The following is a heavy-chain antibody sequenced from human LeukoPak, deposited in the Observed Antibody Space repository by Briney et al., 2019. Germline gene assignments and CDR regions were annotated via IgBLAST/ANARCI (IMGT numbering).Heavy chain of an antibody. Sequence: SSETLSLTCTVSGGSFSNYYWSWIRQPPGKGLEWIGYIYCSGSTNYNPSLKSRVTISVDTSKNQLSLNLSSVTAADTALYYCARHPTALVSYGFDPWGQGTLVTVSS. V-gene: IGHV4-59*08. CDR1: GGSFSNYY. CDR2: IYCSGST. CDR3: ARHPTALVSYGFDP. J-gene: IGHJ5*02. D-gene: IGHD5-18*01.